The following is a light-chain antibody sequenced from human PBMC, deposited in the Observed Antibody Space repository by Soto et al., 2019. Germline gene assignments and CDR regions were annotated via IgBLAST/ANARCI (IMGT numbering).Light chain of an antibody. J-gene: IGLJ1*01. V-gene: IGLV2-14*01. CDR1: SSDVGGYNY. Sequence: QSALTQPASVSGSPGQSITISCTGTSSDVGGYNYVSWYQQHPGKAPKLIIYEVSNRPSGVSNRFSGSKSGNTASLTISGLQAEDEADYYCNSYTSRYTVVFGTGTKLTVL. CDR3: NSYTSRYTVV. CDR2: EVS.